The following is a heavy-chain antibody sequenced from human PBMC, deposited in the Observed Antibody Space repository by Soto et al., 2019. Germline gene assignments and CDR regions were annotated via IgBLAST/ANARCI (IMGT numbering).Heavy chain of an antibody. V-gene: IGHV3-23*01. CDR1: GFSFSNYG. CDR2: INSGGGST. CDR3: AKNVPRDLPHHDDY. J-gene: IGHJ4*02. Sequence: PGGSLRLSCAASGFSFSNYGMSWVRQAPGKGLEWVSSINSGGGSTYYADSVKGRFTISRDNSKNTLYLQMNSLRAEDTALYYCAKNVPRDLPHHDDYWGQGTLVTVSS.